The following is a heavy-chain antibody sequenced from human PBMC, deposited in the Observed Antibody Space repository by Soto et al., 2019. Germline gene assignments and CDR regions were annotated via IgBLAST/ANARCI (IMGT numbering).Heavy chain of an antibody. J-gene: IGHJ5*02. Sequence: ASVKVSCKASGYTFTSYSMHLVRQAPGQRLEWMGWINDGNGNTKYSQKFQGRVTITSDTSASTAYMELSSLRSEDTAVYYCARTDIVLMVYAPGFDPWGQGTLVTVSS. D-gene: IGHD2-8*01. CDR2: INDGNGNT. CDR1: GYTFTSYS. CDR3: ARTDIVLMVYAPGFDP. V-gene: IGHV1-3*01.